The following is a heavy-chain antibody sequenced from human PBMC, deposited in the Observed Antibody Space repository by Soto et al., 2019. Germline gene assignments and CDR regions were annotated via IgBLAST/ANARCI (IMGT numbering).Heavy chain of an antibody. CDR1: GFTFSSYA. CDR3: ARRSSGYYFDLDY. CDR2: ISYDGSSK. V-gene: IGHV3-30-3*01. D-gene: IGHD3-22*01. J-gene: IGHJ4*02. Sequence: QVQLVESGGGVVQPGRSLRLSCAASGFTFSSYAMHWVRQAPGKGLEWVAVISYDGSSKFYADSVKGRFTISRDNSKNKLYRQTNSLRTEDTAVYYGARRSSGYYFDLDYWGQGTLVTVSS.